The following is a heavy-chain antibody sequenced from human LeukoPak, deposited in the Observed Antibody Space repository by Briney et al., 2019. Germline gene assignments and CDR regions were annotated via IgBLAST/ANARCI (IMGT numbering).Heavy chain of an antibody. D-gene: IGHD6-13*01. CDR1: GGSISSGSYY. Sequence: PSQTLSLTCTVSGGSISSGSYYWSWIRQPAGKGLEWIGRIYTSGSTNYNPSLKSRVTISVDTSKNQFSLKLSSVTAAGTAVYYCARAPIAGSAAFDIWGQGTMVTVSS. J-gene: IGHJ3*02. CDR3: ARAPIAGSAAFDI. CDR2: IYTSGST. V-gene: IGHV4-61*02.